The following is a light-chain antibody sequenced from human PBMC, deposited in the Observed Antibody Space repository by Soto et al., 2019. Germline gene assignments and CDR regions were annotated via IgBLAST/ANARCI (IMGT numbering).Light chain of an antibody. CDR1: RSDVGGYNY. CDR3: SSYTSSSTYV. Sequence: QSVLTQPASVSGSPGQSITISCTGTRSDVGGYNYVYWHQQHPGKAPKLMIYDVTNRPSGGSDRFSGSKSGNTASLTISGLQAEDEADYYCSSYTSSSTYVCGAGTKLTVL. CDR2: DVT. J-gene: IGLJ1*01. V-gene: IGLV2-14*01.